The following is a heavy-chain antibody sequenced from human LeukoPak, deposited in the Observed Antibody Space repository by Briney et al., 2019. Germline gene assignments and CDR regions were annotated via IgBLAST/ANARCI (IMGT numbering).Heavy chain of an antibody. V-gene: IGHV3-30-3*01. Sequence: PGGSLRLSCAASGFTFSSYAMHWVRQAPGKGLEWVAVISYDGSNKYYADSVKGRFTISRDNSKNTLYLQMNSLRAEDTAVYYCARDPCSGGSCYNWFDPWGQGTLVTVSS. CDR3: ARDPCSGGSCYNWFDP. CDR2: ISYDGSNK. CDR1: GFTFSSYA. J-gene: IGHJ5*02. D-gene: IGHD2-15*01.